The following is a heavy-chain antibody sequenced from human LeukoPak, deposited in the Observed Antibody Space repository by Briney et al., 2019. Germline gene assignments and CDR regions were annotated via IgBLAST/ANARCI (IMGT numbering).Heavy chain of an antibody. CDR2: IYYSGST. V-gene: IGHV4-61*05. CDR3: ARYSGSYPHDAFEI. J-gene: IGHJ3*02. D-gene: IGHD1-26*01. Sequence: SETLSLTCTVSGGSISSSSYYWGWIRQPPGKGLEWIGYIYYSGSTSYNPSLKSRVTISVDTSKNQFSLKLRSVTAADTAVYYCARYSGSYPHDAFEIWGQGTMVTVSS. CDR1: GGSISSSSYY.